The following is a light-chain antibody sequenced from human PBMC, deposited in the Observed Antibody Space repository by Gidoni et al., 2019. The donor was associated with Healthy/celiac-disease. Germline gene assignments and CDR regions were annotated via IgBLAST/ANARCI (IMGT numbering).Light chain of an antibody. CDR2: DAS. CDR1: QDISTY. V-gene: IGKV1-33*01. Sequence: DIQMTQSPSSLSASVGDRVTITCPASQDISTYLNWYQQKPGKAPKLLIYDASNLETGVPARFSGRGAGTEFTFTISSRQPEDIATYYCQQYDNLPLGPGTKVDIK. CDR3: QQYDNLP. J-gene: IGKJ3*01.